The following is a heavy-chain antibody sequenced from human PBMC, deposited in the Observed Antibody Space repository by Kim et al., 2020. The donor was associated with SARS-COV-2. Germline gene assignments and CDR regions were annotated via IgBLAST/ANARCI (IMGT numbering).Heavy chain of an antibody. Sequence: SYHPSLKSRVTSSVDTSKNLFSLKLSSVTAADTAVYYCAHLLWGSGSSDYWGQGTLVTVSS. V-gene: IGHV4-39*01. CDR3: AHLLWGSGSSDY. D-gene: IGHD3-10*01. J-gene: IGHJ4*02.